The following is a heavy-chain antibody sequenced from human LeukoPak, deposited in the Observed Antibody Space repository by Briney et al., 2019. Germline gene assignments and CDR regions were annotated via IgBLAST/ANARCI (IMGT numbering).Heavy chain of an antibody. CDR2: ISGSGGST. D-gene: IGHD2-15*01. Sequence: GGSLRLSCAASGFTFSSYAMSWVRQAPGKGLEWVSAISGSGGSTYYADSVKGRFTISRDNSKNTLYLQMNSLRAEDTAVYYRAKDDDSQWGIVVVVAAIDYWGQGTLVTVSS. V-gene: IGHV3-23*01. CDR1: GFTFSSYA. CDR3: AKDDDSQWGIVVVVAAIDY. J-gene: IGHJ4*02.